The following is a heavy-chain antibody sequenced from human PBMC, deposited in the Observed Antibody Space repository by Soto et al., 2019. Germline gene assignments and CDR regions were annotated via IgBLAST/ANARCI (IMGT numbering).Heavy chain of an antibody. J-gene: IGHJ6*02. V-gene: IGHV3-30-3*01. CDR2: ISYDGSNK. CDR1: GFTFSSYA. CDR3: ARSPDTYYDFWSGSRYYYYGMDV. D-gene: IGHD3-3*01. Sequence: QVQLVESGGNMVQPGRSLRLSCAASGFTFSSYAMHWVRQAPGKGLEWVAVISYDGSNKYYADSVKGRFTISRDNSKNTLXLXMXSLRAEDTAVYYCARSPDTYYDFWSGSRYYYYGMDVWGQGTTVTVSS.